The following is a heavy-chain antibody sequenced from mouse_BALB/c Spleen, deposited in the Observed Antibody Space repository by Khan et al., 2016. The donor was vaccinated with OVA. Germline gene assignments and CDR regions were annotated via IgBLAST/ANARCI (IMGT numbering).Heavy chain of an antibody. CDR1: GFSLTSYG. D-gene: IGHD2-14*01. V-gene: IGHV2-3*01. CDR2: IWGDGST. J-gene: IGHJ4*01. CDR3: AKCTPDYYSMDY. Sequence: VKLEVSGPGLVAPSQSLAITCTVSGFSLTSYGVNWVRQPPGKGLEWLGVIWGDGSTNYHSTLIFRLIISKDNSKSQVFLKLNSLQTDDTATYFRAKCTPDYYSMDYWGQGTSVTVSS.